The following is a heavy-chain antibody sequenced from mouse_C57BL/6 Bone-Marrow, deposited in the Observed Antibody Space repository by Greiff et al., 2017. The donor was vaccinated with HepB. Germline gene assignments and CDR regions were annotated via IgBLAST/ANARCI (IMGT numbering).Heavy chain of an antibody. CDR3: ARSLFTTVVAKEDY. CDR1: GYAFSSSW. CDR2: IYPGDGDT. Sequence: QVHVKQSGPELVKPGASVKISCKASGYAFSSSWMNWVKQRPGKGLEWIGRIYPGDGDTNYNGKFKGKATLTADKSSSTAYMQLSSLTSEDSAVYFCARSLFTTVVAKEDYWGQGTTLTVSS. D-gene: IGHD1-1*01. J-gene: IGHJ2*01. V-gene: IGHV1-82*01.